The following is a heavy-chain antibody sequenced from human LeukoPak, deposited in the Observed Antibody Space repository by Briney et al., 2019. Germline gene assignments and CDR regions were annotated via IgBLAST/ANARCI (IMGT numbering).Heavy chain of an antibody. CDR3: ARHNKAFDI. CDR2: VNHSGST. J-gene: IGHJ3*02. Sequence: SETLSLTCAIYGESLGGYYWSWIRQPPGKGLEWIGEVNHSGSTHYSPSLKSRVTISVDTSKYQFSLKLSSVTAADTAVYYCARHNKAFDIWGQGTMVTVSS. V-gene: IGHV4-34*01. D-gene: IGHD2/OR15-2a*01. CDR1: GESLGGYY.